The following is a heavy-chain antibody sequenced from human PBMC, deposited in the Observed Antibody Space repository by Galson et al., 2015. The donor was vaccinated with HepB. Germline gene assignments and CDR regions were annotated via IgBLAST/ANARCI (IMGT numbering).Heavy chain of an antibody. V-gene: IGHV3-7*03. Sequence: SLRLSCAASGLTFSSYWMSWVRQAPGKGLEWVANIDQDGSEKYYVDSVKGRFTISRDNAKNSLYLQMNSLRAEDTAVYYCARDWERYRSGWYGGFDPWGQGTLVTVSS. D-gene: IGHD6-19*01. CDR1: GLTFSSYW. J-gene: IGHJ5*02. CDR2: IDQDGSEK. CDR3: ARDWERYRSGWYGGFDP.